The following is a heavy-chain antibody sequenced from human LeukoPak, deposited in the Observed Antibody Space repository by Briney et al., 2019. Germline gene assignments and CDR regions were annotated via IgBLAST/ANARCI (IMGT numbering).Heavy chain of an antibody. D-gene: IGHD1-26*01. CDR2: MSVSSGLI. CDR1: GFTFSSYS. J-gene: IGHJ4*02. CDR3: AREFAGSASGAGH. V-gene: IGHV3-21*01. Sequence: PGGSLRLSCAASGFTFSSYSMNWVRQAPGKGLEWVSSMSVSSGLIYYADSVKGRFTISRDNAKSSLYLQMNRLRVEDTAVYYCAREFAGSASGAGHWGQGTLVTVSS.